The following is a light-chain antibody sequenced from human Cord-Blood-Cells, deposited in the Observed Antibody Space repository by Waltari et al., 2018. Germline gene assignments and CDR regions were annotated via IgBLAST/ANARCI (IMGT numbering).Light chain of an antibody. CDR3: QQYGSSPPWT. CDR2: GAA. CDR1: QSVSSSY. V-gene: IGKV3-20*01. J-gene: IGKJ1*01. Sequence: EIVLTHSPGTLSLSPGERATLSCRASQSVSSSYLTWYQQKPRQSPRLLIYGAASSATGSPDWWSGGGAGTDFTLTISRLEPEDFAVYYCQQYGSSPPWTFGQGTKVEIK.